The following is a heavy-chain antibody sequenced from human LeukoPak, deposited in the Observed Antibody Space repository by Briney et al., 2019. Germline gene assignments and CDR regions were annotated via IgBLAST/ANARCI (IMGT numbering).Heavy chain of an antibody. Sequence: GGSLRLSCAASGFTFSNYAMSWVRQAPGKGLEWVSYISSSSGTIYYADSVRGRFTISRDNAKNSLYLQMNSLRDEDTAVYYCARASLYCSGGTCYEVWFDPWGQGTLVTVSS. D-gene: IGHD2-15*01. CDR3: ARASLYCSGGTCYEVWFDP. V-gene: IGHV3-48*02. CDR2: ISSSSGTI. J-gene: IGHJ5*02. CDR1: GFTFSNYA.